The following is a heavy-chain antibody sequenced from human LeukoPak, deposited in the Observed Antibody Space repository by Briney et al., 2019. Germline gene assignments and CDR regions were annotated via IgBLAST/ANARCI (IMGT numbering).Heavy chain of an antibody. J-gene: IGHJ6*03. D-gene: IGHD6-19*01. Sequence: SETLSLTCTVSGGSISSSSYYWSWIRQPAGKGLEWIGRIYTSGSTNYNPSLKSRVTMSVDTSKNQFSLKLSSVTAADTAVYYCARVAAVAGYYYYYYMDVWGKGTTVTVSS. CDR3: ARVAAVAGYYYYYYMDV. CDR1: GGSISSSSYY. V-gene: IGHV4-61*02. CDR2: IYTSGST.